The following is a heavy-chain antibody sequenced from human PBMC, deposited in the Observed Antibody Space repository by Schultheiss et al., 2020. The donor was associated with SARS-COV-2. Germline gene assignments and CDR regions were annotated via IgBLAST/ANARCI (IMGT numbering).Heavy chain of an antibody. CDR1: GFTFGDYA. D-gene: IGHD5-18*01. Sequence: GGSLRLSCTASGFTFGDYAMSWFRQAPGKGLEWVGFIRSKAYGGTTEYAASVKGRFTISRDDSKSIAYLQMNSLKTEDTAVYYCSRTSWTAMVYGMDVWGQGTTVTVAS. CDR2: IRSKAYGGTT. J-gene: IGHJ6*02. V-gene: IGHV3-49*03. CDR3: SRTSWTAMVYGMDV.